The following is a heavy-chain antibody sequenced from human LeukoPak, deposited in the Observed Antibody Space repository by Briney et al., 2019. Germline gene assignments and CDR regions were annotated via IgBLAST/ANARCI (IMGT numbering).Heavy chain of an antibody. J-gene: IGHJ4*02. V-gene: IGHV4-59*01. D-gene: IGHD3-10*01. CDR2: IYYSGST. CDR1: SGSISSYY. CDR3: ARAREPRGGVGY. Sequence: SETLSLTCTVSSGSISSYYWSWIRQPPGKGVEWIGYIYYSGSTNYNPSLKSRVTISVDTSKNQFSLKLSSVTAADTAVYYCARAREPRGGVGYWGQGTLVTVSS.